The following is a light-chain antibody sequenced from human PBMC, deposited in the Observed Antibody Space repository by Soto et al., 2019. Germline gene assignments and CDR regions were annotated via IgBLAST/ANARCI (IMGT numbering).Light chain of an antibody. CDR1: QTVSSNY. CDR3: AEYTGPPTT. V-gene: IGKV3-20*01. J-gene: IGKJ5*01. CDR2: GAS. Sequence: EIMLTHSPDTLSLSPGERATLSCRASQTVSSNYLAWCQQRPGQAPRLLIYGASTRAAGIPDRFSGSGSGTDFTLTITRLEPEDSAVYFCAEYTGPPTTFGQGTRLEIK.